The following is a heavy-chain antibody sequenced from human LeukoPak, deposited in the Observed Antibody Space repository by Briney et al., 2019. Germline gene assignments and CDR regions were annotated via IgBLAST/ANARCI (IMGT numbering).Heavy chain of an antibody. J-gene: IGHJ4*02. D-gene: IGHD3-3*01. CDR1: EFAFSNYW. CDR3: TTWGPWSHFDY. Sequence: GGSLRLSCAASEFAFSNYWMSWVRQAPGKGLEWVANIKEDGTEKNYVGSVKGRFTISRDNAKNSLYLQMNSLRAEDAAVYYCTTWGPWSHFDYWGQGTLVTVSS. V-gene: IGHV3-7*01. CDR2: IKEDGTEK.